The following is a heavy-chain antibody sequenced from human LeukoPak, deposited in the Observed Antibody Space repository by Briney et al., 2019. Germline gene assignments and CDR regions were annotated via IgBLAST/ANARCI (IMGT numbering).Heavy chain of an antibody. CDR2: LRGDGET. V-gene: IGHV3-23*01. CDR1: GFTFSSYA. CDR3: AKASWVSRADAVL. D-gene: IGHD3-16*01. Sequence: GGSLRLSCAASGFTFSSYAMSWVRQAPARGLEWVSSLRGDGETFYIDSVKGRFTLSRDESRNTVYPQLNNLRVEDTAVYFCAKASWVSRADAVLWGQGTLVTVSS. J-gene: IGHJ4*02.